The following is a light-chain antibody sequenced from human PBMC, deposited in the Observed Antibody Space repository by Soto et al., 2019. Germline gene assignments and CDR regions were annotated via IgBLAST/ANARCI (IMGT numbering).Light chain of an antibody. Sequence: QSVLTQPPSASGTPGQRVTISCSGSSSNIGSNTVNWYQQLPGTAPKLLIYSNNQRPSGVPDRFSGSKSGTSASLAISGLQPEDEADYYCAAWDDSLNGFYVFGTGTKATV. CDR1: SSNIGSNT. V-gene: IGLV1-44*01. CDR2: SNN. J-gene: IGLJ1*01. CDR3: AAWDDSLNGFYV.